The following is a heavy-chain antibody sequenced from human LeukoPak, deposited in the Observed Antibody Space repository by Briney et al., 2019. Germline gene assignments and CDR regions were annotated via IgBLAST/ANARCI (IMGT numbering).Heavy chain of an antibody. CDR2: MNPNSGNT. V-gene: IGHV1-8*01. CDR3: ARDGGDYGDFDL. Sequence: ASVKVSCKASGCTFTSYDINWVRQATGQGLEWMGWMNPNSGNTGYAQKFQGRVTMTRNTSISTAYMELSSLRSEDTAVYYCARDGGDYGDFDLWGRGTLVTVSS. D-gene: IGHD2-21*01. CDR1: GCTFTSYD. J-gene: IGHJ2*01.